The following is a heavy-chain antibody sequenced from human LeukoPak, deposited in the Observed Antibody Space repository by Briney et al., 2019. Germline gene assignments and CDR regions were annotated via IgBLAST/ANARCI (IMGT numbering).Heavy chain of an antibody. CDR3: ARAKIAAAGTGAFDV. CDR2: FSATDGSA. V-gene: IGHV3-23*01. D-gene: IGHD6-13*01. J-gene: IGHJ3*01. CDR1: GFTFSGYA. Sequence: GGSLRLACAASGFTFSGYAMTWVRQAPGKGLEWVSAFSATDGSAQYAESVEGRFTISRDNSKNTLFLQMNSLGAEDTAVYYCARAKIAAAGTGAFDVWGQGTLVTVSS.